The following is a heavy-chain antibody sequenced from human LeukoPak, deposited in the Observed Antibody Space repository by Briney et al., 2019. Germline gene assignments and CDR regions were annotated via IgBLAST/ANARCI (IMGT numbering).Heavy chain of an antibody. V-gene: IGHV1-69*05. J-gene: IGHJ4*02. CDR1: GGTFSTYA. CDR3: ARDPRRSHTDY. Sequence: SVKVSCKASGGTFSTYAISWVRQAPGQGLEWMGGIIPIFGTANYAQKLQGRVTMTTDTSTSTAYMELRSLRSDDTAVYYCARDPRRSHTDYWGQGTLVTVSS. CDR2: IIPIFGTA.